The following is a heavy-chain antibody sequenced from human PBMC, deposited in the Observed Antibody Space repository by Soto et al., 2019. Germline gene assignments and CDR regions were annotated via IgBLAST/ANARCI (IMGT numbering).Heavy chain of an antibody. CDR1: GGSFSGYY. V-gene: IGHV4-34*01. CDR3: ARDERFWGSYRSATRAY. CDR2: INHSGST. Sequence: QVQLQQWGAGLLKPSETLSLTCAVYGGSFSGYYWSWIRQPPGKGLEWIGEINHSGSTNYNPSLKSRVTISVDTSKNQFSLKLSSVTAADTAVYYCARDERFWGSYRSATRAYWGQGTLVTVSS. D-gene: IGHD3-16*02. J-gene: IGHJ4*02.